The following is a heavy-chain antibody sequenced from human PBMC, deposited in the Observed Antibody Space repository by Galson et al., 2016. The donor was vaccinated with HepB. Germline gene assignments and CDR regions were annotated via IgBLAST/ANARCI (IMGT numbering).Heavy chain of an antibody. CDR1: DGSIRSSSFS. D-gene: IGHD2-15*01. J-gene: IGHJ6*02. CDR3: ARASTWDCRGVTCYFSGLDV. Sequence: SETLSLTCTVSDGSIRSSSFSWGWIRQPPGKGLEWIGEIYQHGNINYNPSLRSRVTMSLDKSKNEFSLNLRSVTAADTAIYYCARASTWDCRGVTCYFSGLDVWGQGTAVTVSS. CDR2: IYQHGNI. V-gene: IGHV4-61*05.